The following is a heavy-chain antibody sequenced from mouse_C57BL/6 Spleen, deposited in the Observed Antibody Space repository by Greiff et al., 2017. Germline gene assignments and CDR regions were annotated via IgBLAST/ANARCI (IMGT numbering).Heavy chain of an antibody. V-gene: IGHV1-18*01. D-gene: IGHD2-3*01. Sequence: VQLQQSGPELVKPGASVKIPCKASGYTFTDYNMDWVKQSHGQSLEWIGDITPNNGGTIYNQKFQGKATLTVDQSSSTAYMELSSLTSKYTAVYYCARLDDGYFLDYWGQGTTLTVSS. CDR3: ARLDDGYFLDY. CDR1: GYTFTDYN. J-gene: IGHJ2*01. CDR2: ITPNNGGT.